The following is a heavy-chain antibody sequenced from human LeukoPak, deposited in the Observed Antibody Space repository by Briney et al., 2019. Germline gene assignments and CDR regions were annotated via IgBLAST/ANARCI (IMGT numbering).Heavy chain of an antibody. CDR3: ARRRQQYYYYMDV. V-gene: IGHV4-39*01. D-gene: IGHD5-18*01. CDR1: GGSISSSSYY. Sequence: PSETLSLTCTVSGGSISSSSYYWGWIRQPPGKGLEWIGSIYYSGSTYYNPSLKSRVTISVDTSKNQFSLELSSVTAADTAVYYCARRRQQYYYYMDVWGKGTTVTVSS. CDR2: IYYSGST. J-gene: IGHJ6*03.